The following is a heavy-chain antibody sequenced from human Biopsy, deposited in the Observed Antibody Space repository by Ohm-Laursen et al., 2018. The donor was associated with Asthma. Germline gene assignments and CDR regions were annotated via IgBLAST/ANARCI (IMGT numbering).Heavy chain of an antibody. CDR2: ITFDGSTQ. CDR3: SRDTLGYYFDI. CDR1: GTHFGSYN. V-gene: IGHV3-30-3*01. J-gene: IGHJ4*02. D-gene: IGHD6-13*01. Sequence: SLRLSCSASGTHFGSYNMHWARQAPGKGLEWVAVITFDGSTQHYGDSVEDRFTISRDNSKNMLFLQMNSLRAEDTAVYYCSRDTLGYYFDIWGQGTQVTVSS.